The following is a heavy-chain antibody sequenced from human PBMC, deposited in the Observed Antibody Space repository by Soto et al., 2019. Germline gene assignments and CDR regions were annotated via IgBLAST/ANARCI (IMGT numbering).Heavy chain of an antibody. Sequence: QVQLQQWGAGLLKPSETLSLTCAVYGGSFSGYYWTWIRQPPGTGLEWSGEINHSGSTNYKPSLKSRVAISVDTSKNQFSLKLTSVTAADTAVYYCARDKITGLFDYWGQGTLVTVSS. V-gene: IGHV4-34*01. D-gene: IGHD2-8*02. J-gene: IGHJ4*02. CDR1: GGSFSGYY. CDR2: INHSGST. CDR3: ARDKITGLFDY.